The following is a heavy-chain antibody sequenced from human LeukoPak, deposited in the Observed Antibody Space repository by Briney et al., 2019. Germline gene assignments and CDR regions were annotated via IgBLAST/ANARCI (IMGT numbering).Heavy chain of an antibody. D-gene: IGHD2-15*01. J-gene: IGHJ4*02. CDR1: GGSTSRGDHY. Sequence: SETLSLTRTVSGGSTSRGDHYSSWIRQHPGKGLEWIGYIHYSGRNYYNPSLKSRVTTSVDTSKKQFSLKLRSVTDADTAVYYCARVGVAAKSSRYFDFWGEGTLVSVSS. V-gene: IGHV4-31*03. CDR3: ARVGVAAKSSRYFDF. CDR2: IHYSGRN.